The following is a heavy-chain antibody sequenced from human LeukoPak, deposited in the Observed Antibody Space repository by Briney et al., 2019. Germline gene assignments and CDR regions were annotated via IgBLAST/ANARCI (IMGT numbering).Heavy chain of an antibody. CDR1: GYTFTSYY. J-gene: IGHJ5*02. CDR3: AGDRGWFGELSNFFWFDP. CDR2: INPSGGST. V-gene: IGHV1-46*01. Sequence: GASVKVSCKASGYTFTSYYMHWVRQAPGQGLEWMGIINPSGGSTSYAQQFQGRVTMTRDTPTSTVYMELSSLRSEDTAVYYCAGDRGWFGELSNFFWFDPWGQGTLVTVSS. D-gene: IGHD3-10*01.